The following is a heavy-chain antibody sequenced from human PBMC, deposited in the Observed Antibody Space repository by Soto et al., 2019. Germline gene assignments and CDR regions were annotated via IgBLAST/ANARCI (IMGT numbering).Heavy chain of an antibody. V-gene: IGHV4-59*01. D-gene: IGHD4-17*01. Sequence: SETLSLTCTVSGGSLSSYYWRWIRQPPGKGLEWIGYIYNSGSTNYNPSLKSRVTISVDTSKNQFSLKLSSVTAADTAVYYCAYGDSRGPFDSWGQGTLVTVSS. J-gene: IGHJ4*02. CDR2: IYNSGST. CDR3: AYGDSRGPFDS. CDR1: GGSLSSYY.